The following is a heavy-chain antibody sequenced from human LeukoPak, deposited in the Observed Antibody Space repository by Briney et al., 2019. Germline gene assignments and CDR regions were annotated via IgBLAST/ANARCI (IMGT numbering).Heavy chain of an antibody. CDR3: ARGSTVTYYYMDV. V-gene: IGHV4-59*01. Sequence: TPSGTLSLTCTVSGGSISSYYWSWIRQPPGKGLEWIGYIYYSGSTNYNPSLKSRVTISVDTSKNQFSLKLSSVTAADTAVYYCARGSTVTYYYMDVWGKGTTVTVSS. J-gene: IGHJ6*03. CDR1: GGSISSYY. CDR2: IYYSGST. D-gene: IGHD4-17*01.